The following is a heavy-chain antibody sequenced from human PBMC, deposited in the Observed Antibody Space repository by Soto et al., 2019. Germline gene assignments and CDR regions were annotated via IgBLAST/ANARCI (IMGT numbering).Heavy chain of an antibody. V-gene: IGHV3-15*01. CDR1: GFPFRNAW. J-gene: IGHJ3*02. CDR3: TTDRLHFEISGVVIPDAFDI. D-gene: IGHD3-3*01. CDR2: IKSKTDGGTT. Sequence: LRLSCAASGFPFRNAWMSWVRQAPGKGLEWVGRIKSKTDGGTTDYAAPVKGRCTSSRDDSKNTLYLQMNSLKTEDTAVYYCTTDRLHFEISGVVIPDAFDIWGQGTMITVSS.